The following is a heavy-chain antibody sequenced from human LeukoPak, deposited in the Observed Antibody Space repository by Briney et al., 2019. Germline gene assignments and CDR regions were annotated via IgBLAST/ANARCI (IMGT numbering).Heavy chain of an antibody. CDR3: AKFRYCSGGSCYSTVYYGMDV. Sequence: GGSLRLSCAASGFTFSSYAMHWVRQAPGKGLEYVSAISSNGGSTYYANSVKGRFTISRDNSKNTLYLQMNSLRAEDTAVYYCAKFRYCSGGSCYSTVYYGMDVWGQGTTVTVSS. CDR2: ISSNGGST. J-gene: IGHJ6*02. V-gene: IGHV3-64*01. CDR1: GFTFSSYA. D-gene: IGHD2-15*01.